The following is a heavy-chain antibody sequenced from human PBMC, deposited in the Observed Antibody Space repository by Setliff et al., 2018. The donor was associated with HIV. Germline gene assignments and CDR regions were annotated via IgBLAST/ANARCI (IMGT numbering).Heavy chain of an antibody. CDR2: INHSGST. D-gene: IGHD6-13*01. J-gene: IGHJ4*02. Sequence: SETLSLTCTVSGGSISNYYWSWIRQPPGKGLEWIGEINHSGSTNYNPSLKSRVAISVDTSKNQFSLKLSSVTAADTAVYYCARAFGSSWYGGGDYFDYWGQGTLVTVSS. CDR3: ARAFGSSWYGGGDYFDY. CDR1: GGSISNYY. V-gene: IGHV4-34*01.